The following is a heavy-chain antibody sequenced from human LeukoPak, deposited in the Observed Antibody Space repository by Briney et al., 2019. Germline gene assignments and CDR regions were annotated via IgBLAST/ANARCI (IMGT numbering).Heavy chain of an antibody. Sequence: GGSLRLSCAASGFTFNNYAMTWVRQSPRKGLEWVASISGRGGTTDYADSVKGRFTISRDNSQNTLYLQMNNLRAEDTAVYYCAKEEKDYYDSSGYYPIDSRGQGTLVTAPS. CDR2: ISGRGGTT. J-gene: IGHJ4*02. V-gene: IGHV3-23*01. CDR3: AKEEKDYYDSSGYYPIDS. D-gene: IGHD3-22*01. CDR1: GFTFNNYA.